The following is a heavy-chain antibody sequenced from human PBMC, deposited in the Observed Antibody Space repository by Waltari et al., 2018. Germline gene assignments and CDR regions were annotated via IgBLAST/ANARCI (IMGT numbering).Heavy chain of an antibody. CDR3: ARGQRWQLIRVDI. V-gene: IGHV4-38-2*01. J-gene: IGHJ3*02. D-gene: IGHD2-15*01. Sequence: QVQLQESGPGLVKPSETLSLTCAVSGYSLSSGYYWGWIRQPPGKGLEWIGSIYHSGSTYYNPSLKSRVTISVDTSKNQFSLKLSSVTAADTAVYYCARGQRWQLIRVDIWGQGTMVTVSS. CDR1: GYSLSSGYY. CDR2: IYHSGST.